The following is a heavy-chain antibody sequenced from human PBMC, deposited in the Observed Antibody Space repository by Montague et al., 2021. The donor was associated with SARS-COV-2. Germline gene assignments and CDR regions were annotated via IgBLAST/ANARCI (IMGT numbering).Heavy chain of an antibody. J-gene: IGHJ3*02. CDR1: GFSLSTSGMC. CDR2: IDWDDDK. Sequence: PALVTPTQPLTLTCTFSGFSLSTSGMCVSWIRQPPGKALEWLARIDWDDDKYYRTSLKTRLTISKDTSKHQVVLTMTNMDPVDTATYHCARGYYDILTGYLDAFDIWGQGTMVTVSS. V-gene: IGHV2-70*11. CDR3: ARGYYDILTGYLDAFDI. D-gene: IGHD3-9*01.